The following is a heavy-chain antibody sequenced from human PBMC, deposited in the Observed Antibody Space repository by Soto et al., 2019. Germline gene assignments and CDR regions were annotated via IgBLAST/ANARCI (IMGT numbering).Heavy chain of an antibody. Sequence: PGGSLRLSCAASGFTFSSYGMHWVRQAPGKGLEWVAVIWYDGSNKYYADSVKGRFTISRDNSKNTLYLQMNSLRAEDTAVYYCARELGDSSGYYYVVYYYYYGMEVWGQGTTVTVSS. CDR2: IWYDGSNK. D-gene: IGHD3-22*01. CDR1: GFTFSSYG. J-gene: IGHJ6*02. V-gene: IGHV3-33*01. CDR3: ARELGDSSGYYYVVYYYYYGMEV.